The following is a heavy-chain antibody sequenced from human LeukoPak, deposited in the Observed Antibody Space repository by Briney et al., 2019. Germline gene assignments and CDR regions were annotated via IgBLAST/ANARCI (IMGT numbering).Heavy chain of an antibody. J-gene: IGHJ4*02. D-gene: IGHD6-19*01. Sequence: ASVKVSCKASGYTFTGYYIHLVRQAPGQGFEWMGGIIPIFGTANYAQKFQGRVTITADKSTSTAYMELSSLRSEDTAVYYCARDQGSGWYTFDYWGQGTLVSVSS. CDR2: IIPIFGTA. V-gene: IGHV1-69*06. CDR1: GYTFTGYY. CDR3: ARDQGSGWYTFDY.